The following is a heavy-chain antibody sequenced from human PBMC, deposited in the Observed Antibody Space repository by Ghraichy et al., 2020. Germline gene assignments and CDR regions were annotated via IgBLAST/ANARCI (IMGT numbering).Heavy chain of an antibody. V-gene: IGHV1-2*02. CDR2: VDPSTGDP. CDR1: GYPFNLFF. CDR3: ARGRGGTQLWLRHFDN. D-gene: IGHD5-18*01. Sequence: ASVKVSCNSSGYPFNLFFVNWLRQAPGQGLEWMGWVDPSTGDPKYSPKFQGRVTMTKDLSNNTDYMELSRLTSDDTATYYCARGRGGTQLWLRHFDNWGQGTLVTVSS. J-gene: IGHJ4*02.